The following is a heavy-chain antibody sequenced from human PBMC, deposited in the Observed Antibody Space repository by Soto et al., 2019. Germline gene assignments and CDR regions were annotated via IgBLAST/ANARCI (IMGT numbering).Heavy chain of an antibody. CDR2: IYYSGST. CDR3: AREGMVTTFDY. D-gene: IGHD5-18*01. Sequence: TLSLTCTVSGGSISSGGYYWSWIRQHPGKGLEWIGYIYYSGSTYYNPSLKSRVTISVDTSKNQFSLKLSSVTAADTAVYYCAREGMVTTFDYWGQGTLVTVSS. CDR1: GGSISSGGYY. J-gene: IGHJ4*02. V-gene: IGHV4-31*03.